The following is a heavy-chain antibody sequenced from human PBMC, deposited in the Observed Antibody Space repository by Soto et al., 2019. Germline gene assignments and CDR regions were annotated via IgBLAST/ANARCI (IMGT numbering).Heavy chain of an antibody. CDR2: IDPSDSYT. V-gene: IGHV5-10-1*01. CDR3: ARHVMEGCSSSGCYTSFYYYGMDV. J-gene: IGHJ6*02. D-gene: IGHD2-2*02. CDR1: GYSFTSYW. Sequence: GESLKISCKGSGYSFTSYWISWVRQMPGKGLEWMGRIDPSDSYTNYSPSFQGHVTISADKSISTAYLQWSSLKASDTAMYYCARHVMEGCSSSGCYTSFYYYGMDVWGQGTTVTVSS.